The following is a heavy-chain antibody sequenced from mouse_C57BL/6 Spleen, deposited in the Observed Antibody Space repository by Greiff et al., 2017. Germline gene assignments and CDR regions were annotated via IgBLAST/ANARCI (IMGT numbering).Heavy chain of an antibody. CDR2: IYPRSGNT. Sequence: QVQLQHSGAELARPGASVKLSCKASGYTFTSYGISWVKQRTGQGLEWIGEIYPRSGNTYYNEKFKGKATLTADKSSSTAYMELRSLTSEDSAVYFCARRSQATFAYWGQGTLVTVSA. D-gene: IGHD3-2*02. CDR3: ARRSQATFAY. V-gene: IGHV1-81*01. J-gene: IGHJ3*01. CDR1: GYTFTSYG.